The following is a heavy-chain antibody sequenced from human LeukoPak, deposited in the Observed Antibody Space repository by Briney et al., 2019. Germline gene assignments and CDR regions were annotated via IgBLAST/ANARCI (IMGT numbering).Heavy chain of an antibody. CDR2: INHSGST. CDR3: ARDPDYLDAFDI. J-gene: IGHJ3*02. D-gene: IGHD4-11*01. Sequence: SETLSLTCAVYGGSFSGYYWSWIRQPPGKGLEWIGEINHSGSTNYNPSLKSRVTISVDTSKNQFSLKLSSVTAADTAVYYCARDPDYLDAFDIWGQGTVVTVSS. V-gene: IGHV4-34*01. CDR1: GGSFSGYY.